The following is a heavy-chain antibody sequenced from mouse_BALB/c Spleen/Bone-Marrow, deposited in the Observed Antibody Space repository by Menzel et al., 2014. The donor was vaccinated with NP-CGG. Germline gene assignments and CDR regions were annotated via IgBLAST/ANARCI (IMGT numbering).Heavy chain of an antibody. D-gene: IGHD2-1*01. CDR1: GFDFSRYW. J-gene: IGHJ2*01. CDR3: ARNGYYGYSDY. V-gene: IGHV4-1*02. CDR2: INPDSSTI. Sequence: EVQGVESGGGLVQPGGSLKLSCAASGFDFSRYWMGWVRQAPGKGLEWIGEINPDSSTINYTPSLKDKFIISRDNAKNTLYLQMSKVRSEDTALYYCARNGYYGYSDYWGQGTTLTVSS.